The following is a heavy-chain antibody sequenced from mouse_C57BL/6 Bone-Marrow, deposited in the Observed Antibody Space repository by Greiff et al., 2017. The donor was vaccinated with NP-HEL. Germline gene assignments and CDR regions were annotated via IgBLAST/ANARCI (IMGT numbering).Heavy chain of an antibody. CDR1: GYTFTDYY. CDR2: IYPGSGNT. V-gene: IGHV1-76*01. D-gene: IGHD1-1*01. CDR3: ARGGYGSLFDY. Sequence: QVQLQQSGAELVRPGASVKLSCKASGYTFTDYYINWVKQRPGQGLEWIARIYPGSGNTYYNEKFKGKATLTAEKSSSTAYMQLSSLTSEDSAVYFCARGGYGSLFDYWGQGTTLTVSS. J-gene: IGHJ2*01.